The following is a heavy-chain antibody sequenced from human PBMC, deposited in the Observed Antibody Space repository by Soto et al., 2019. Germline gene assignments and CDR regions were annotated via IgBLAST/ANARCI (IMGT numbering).Heavy chain of an antibody. Sequence: ASVKVSCKASGYTFTGYYMHWVRQAPGQGLGWMGWINPNSGGTNYAQKFQGWVTMTRDTSISTAYMELSRLRSDDTAVYYCAREGYYYDSSGYYSEAFDIWGQGTMVTVSS. CDR2: INPNSGGT. CDR1: GYTFTGYY. CDR3: AREGYYYDSSGYYSEAFDI. J-gene: IGHJ3*02. D-gene: IGHD3-22*01. V-gene: IGHV1-2*04.